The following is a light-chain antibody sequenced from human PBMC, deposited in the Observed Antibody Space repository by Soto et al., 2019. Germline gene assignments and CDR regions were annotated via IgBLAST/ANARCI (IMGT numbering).Light chain of an antibody. CDR1: KNDIGVYDF. CDR3: SSYAGSNIHYV. Sequence: QSVLTQPPSASGSPGQSVTISCTGTKNDIGVYDFVSWYQHHPGKAPRLIIYEVVQRPSGVPDRFSGSKSGSTASLTVSGLQAEDEADYYCSSYAGSNIHYVFGTGTKVTVL. V-gene: IGLV2-8*01. CDR2: EVV. J-gene: IGLJ1*01.